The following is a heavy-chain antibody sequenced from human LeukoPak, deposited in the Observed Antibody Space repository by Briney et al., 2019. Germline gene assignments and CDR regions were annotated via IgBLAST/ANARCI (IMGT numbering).Heavy chain of an antibody. J-gene: IGHJ6*03. Sequence: GGPLSSSGAASEFTFSSYAMHWVPQAPGKGLKGVAVISYDGSNKYYADSVKGRFTLYRDNSKNTLYLQMNSLRAEDTAVYYCARDALTSKRGKGYYYYYMDVWGKGTTVTVSS. CDR3: ARDALTSKRGKGYYYYYMDV. D-gene: IGHD3-10*01. V-gene: IGHV3-30*04. CDR2: ISYDGSNK. CDR1: EFTFSSYA.